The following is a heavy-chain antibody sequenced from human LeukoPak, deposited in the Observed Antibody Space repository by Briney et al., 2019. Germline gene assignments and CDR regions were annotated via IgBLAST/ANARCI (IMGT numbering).Heavy chain of an antibody. J-gene: IGHJ4*02. CDR3: ARGDSSGWHYFFDY. CDR1: GGSISNYY. Sequence: PSETLSLTCTVSGGSISNYYCSWIRQPPGNGLELIGYVSYSGSTNDNPSLRSRITISVATSKKQFSLKLSSVTAADTAVYYCARGDSSGWHYFFDYWGQGTLVTVSS. CDR2: VSYSGST. D-gene: IGHD6-19*01. V-gene: IGHV4-59*01.